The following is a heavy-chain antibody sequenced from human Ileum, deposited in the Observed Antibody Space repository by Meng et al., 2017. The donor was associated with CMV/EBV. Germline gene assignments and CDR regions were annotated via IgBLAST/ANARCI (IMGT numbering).Heavy chain of an antibody. CDR2: INSDGSST. V-gene: IGHV3-74*01. Sequence: GESLKISCAASGFSFSNYWMHWVRQAPGKGLVWVSRINSDGSSTNYADSVKGRFTISRDNAKNTLYLQMNSLRAEDTAVYYCVRVGWELPPKYYYYGMDVWGQGTTVTVSS. D-gene: IGHD1-26*01. CDR1: GFSFSNYW. CDR3: VRVGWELPPKYYYYGMDV. J-gene: IGHJ6*02.